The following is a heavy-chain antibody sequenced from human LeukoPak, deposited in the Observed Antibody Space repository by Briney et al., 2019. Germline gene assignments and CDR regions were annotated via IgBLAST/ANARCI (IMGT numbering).Heavy chain of an antibody. CDR1: GGSFSGYY. Sequence: SETLSLTCAVYGGSFSGYYWSWIRQPPGKGLEWIGEINHSGSTNYNPSLKSRVTISVDTSKNQFSLKLSSVTAADTAVYYCARRGGRPGGKTFDYWGQGTLVTVSS. D-gene: IGHD1-14*01. CDR3: ARRGGRPGGKTFDY. V-gene: IGHV4-34*01. J-gene: IGHJ4*02. CDR2: INHSGST.